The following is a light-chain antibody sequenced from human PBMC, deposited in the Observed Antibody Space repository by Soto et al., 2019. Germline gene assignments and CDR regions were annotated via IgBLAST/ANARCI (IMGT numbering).Light chain of an antibody. CDR2: EAT. V-gene: IGLV2-23*01. CDR3: CSFAGSNSWV. Sequence: QSALTQPASVSGSPGQSSTISCTGSSSDVGTYDLVSWYQHHPGAAPKLTIYEATRRPSGISNRFSGSKSGNTASLTISGLQAEDEDDYYCCSFAGSNSWVFGGGTKLTVL. J-gene: IGLJ3*02. CDR1: SSDVGTYDL.